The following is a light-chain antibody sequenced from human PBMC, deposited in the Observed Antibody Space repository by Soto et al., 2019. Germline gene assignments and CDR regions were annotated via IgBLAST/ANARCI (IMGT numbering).Light chain of an antibody. J-gene: IGKJ4*01. CDR1: QSISNW. V-gene: IGKV1-5*03. Sequence: DIQMTQSPSTLSASVGDRVTIACRASQSISNWLAWYQQKPGKAPKLLIYRASSLESGVPSRFSGSGFETEFTLTISSLQPDDFATYYCQHYNSYPLTVGGGTKVEIK. CDR2: RAS. CDR3: QHYNSYPLT.